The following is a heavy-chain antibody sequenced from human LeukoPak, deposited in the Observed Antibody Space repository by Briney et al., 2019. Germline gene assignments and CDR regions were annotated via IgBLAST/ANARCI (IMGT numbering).Heavy chain of an antibody. CDR3: ARGGPSSSGYAADGFDI. CDR1: GDSISSYY. V-gene: IGHV4-59*01. Sequence: SETLSLTCTVSGDSISSYYWSWVRQPPGEGLEWNGYIYYRGSTNYNPSLKSRLTLSVDTSANPISLTLSSVTAADTAVYYCARGGPSSSGYAADGFDIWGQGTVVTVSS. D-gene: IGHD3-22*01. CDR2: IYYRGST. J-gene: IGHJ3*02.